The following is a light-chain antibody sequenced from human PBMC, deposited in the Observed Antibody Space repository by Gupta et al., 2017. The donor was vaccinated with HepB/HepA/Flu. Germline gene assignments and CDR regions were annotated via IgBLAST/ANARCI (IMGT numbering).Light chain of an antibody. J-gene: IGLJ3*02. V-gene: IGLV1-47*01. CDR3: AARDDSRSAWV. CDR1: NFNIGRSN. Sequence: SVLTQPPSASGTPGQRVTISCSGSNFNIGRSNVYWYQQLPGTAPKLLIYRGDYRPSGVPDRFSGSKSGTSASLAISGLRSEDEAAYYCAARDDSRSAWVFGGGTKLTVL. CDR2: RGD.